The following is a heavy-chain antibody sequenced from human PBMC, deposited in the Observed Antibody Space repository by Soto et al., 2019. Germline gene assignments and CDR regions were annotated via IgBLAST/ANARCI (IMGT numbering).Heavy chain of an antibody. J-gene: IGHJ4*02. V-gene: IGHV1-69*01. D-gene: IGHD5-18*01. CDR2: IIPIFGTA. Sequence: QVQLVQSGAEVKKPGSSVKVSCTASGGTFSSYAISWVRQAPGQGLEWMGGIIPIFGTANYAKKFQGRVTITADESTSTDYMELSSLRSEDTVVYYCATLNVDTATAGGYWGQGTLVTVSS. CDR1: GGTFSSYA. CDR3: ATLNVDTATAGGY.